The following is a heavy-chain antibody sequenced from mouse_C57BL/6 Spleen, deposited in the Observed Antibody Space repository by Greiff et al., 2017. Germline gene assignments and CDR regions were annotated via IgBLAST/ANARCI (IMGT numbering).Heavy chain of an antibody. V-gene: IGHV2-2*01. D-gene: IGHD2-3*01. Sequence: VQVVESGPGLVQPSQSLSITCTVSGFSLTSYGVHWVRQSPGKGLEWLGVIWSGGSTDYNAAFISRLSISKDNSKSQVFFKMNSLQADDTAIYYCARNGGWLLRYFDYWGQGTTLTVSS. CDR3: ARNGGWLLRYFDY. CDR1: GFSLTSYG. J-gene: IGHJ2*01. CDR2: IWSGGST.